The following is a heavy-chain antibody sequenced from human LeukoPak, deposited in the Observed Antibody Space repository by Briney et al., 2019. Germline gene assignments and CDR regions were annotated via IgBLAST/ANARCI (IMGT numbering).Heavy chain of an antibody. Sequence: PGGSLRLSCAASEFTFSSYAMSWVRQAPGKGLEWVSAISGSGGSTYYADSVKGRFTISRDNSKNTLYLQMNSLRAEDTAVYYCARIPRITMIPRTWGQGTLVTVSS. D-gene: IGHD3-22*01. CDR1: EFTFSSYA. CDR2: ISGSGGST. CDR3: ARIPRITMIPRT. V-gene: IGHV3-23*01. J-gene: IGHJ5*02.